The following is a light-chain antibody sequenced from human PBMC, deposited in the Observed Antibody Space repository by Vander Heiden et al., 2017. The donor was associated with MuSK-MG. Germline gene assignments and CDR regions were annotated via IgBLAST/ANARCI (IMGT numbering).Light chain of an antibody. CDR2: SNN. Sequence: QSVLTHPPSASVTPGQRVPISCSGSSSNIGSNTVNWDQQLPGTAPKLLIYSNNQRPSGVPDRFSGSKSGTSASLAISGLQSEDEADYYCAAWDDSLNGVVFGGGTKLTVL. CDR1: SSNIGSNT. J-gene: IGLJ2*01. V-gene: IGLV1-44*01. CDR3: AAWDDSLNGVV.